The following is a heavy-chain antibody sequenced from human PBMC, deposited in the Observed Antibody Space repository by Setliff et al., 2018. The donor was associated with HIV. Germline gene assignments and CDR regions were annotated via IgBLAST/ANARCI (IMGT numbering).Heavy chain of an antibody. D-gene: IGHD3-22*01. J-gene: IGHJ3*02. CDR3: AREDYYDQKGAFDI. CDR2: INYSGGT. CDR1: GGSFSDHN. Sequence: SETLSLTCAVYGGSFSDHNWSWIRQSPGRGLEWIGEINYSGGTNYNPSLKSRVTISADTSKNQFSLKMRSVTAGDTAVYYCAREDYYDQKGAFDIWGQGTMVTVSS. V-gene: IGHV4-34*01.